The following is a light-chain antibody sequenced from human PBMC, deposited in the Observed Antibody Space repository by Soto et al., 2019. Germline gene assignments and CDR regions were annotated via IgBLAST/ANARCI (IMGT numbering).Light chain of an antibody. Sequence: DIQMTQSPSTLSASVGDRVSITCRASQSISSWLAWYQQKPGKAPKLLIHKASTLESGVPSRFSGSGSGTEFTLTISSLQPDDFATYYCQHYNTYSSYTFGQGTKTGDQT. V-gene: IGKV1-5*03. CDR3: QHYNTYSSYT. J-gene: IGKJ2*01. CDR2: KAS. CDR1: QSISSW.